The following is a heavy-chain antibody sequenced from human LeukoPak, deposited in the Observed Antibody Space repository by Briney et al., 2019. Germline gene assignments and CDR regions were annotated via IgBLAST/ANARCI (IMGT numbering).Heavy chain of an antibody. J-gene: IGHJ4*02. CDR2: INSDGSST. V-gene: IGHV3-74*01. CDR1: GCTLSNYC. D-gene: IGHD3-22*01. Sequence: GGSLTLSCAASGCTLSNYCMHWVRQAPGKGLVWVSRINSDGSSTSYAHSVKGRLTISRDNAKNTLYLQMNSLRAEDTAVCYCARVARYYPVEYWGQGTLVTVSS. CDR3: ARVARYYPVEY.